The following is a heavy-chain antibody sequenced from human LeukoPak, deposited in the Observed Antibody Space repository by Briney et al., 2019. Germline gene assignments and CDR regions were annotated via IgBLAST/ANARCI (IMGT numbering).Heavy chain of an antibody. CDR1: GYTFTGHY. D-gene: IGHD2-2*01. Sequence: GASVKVSRKASGYTFTGHYMHWVRQAPGQGLEWMGWINPNSGGTNYAQKFQGRVTMTRDTSISTAYMELSRLRSDDTAVYYCARVGHGGYCSSTSCSEFDPWGQGTLVTVSS. CDR3: ARVGHGGYCSSTSCSEFDP. J-gene: IGHJ5*02. V-gene: IGHV1-2*02. CDR2: INPNSGGT.